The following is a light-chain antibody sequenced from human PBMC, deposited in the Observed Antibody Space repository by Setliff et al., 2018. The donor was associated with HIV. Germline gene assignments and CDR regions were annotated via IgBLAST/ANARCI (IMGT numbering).Light chain of an antibody. CDR2: HAS. V-gene: IGKV1-39*01. CDR1: QNIAIY. CDR3: QQSYSTPT. Sequence: IQLTQSPSSLSASVGDRVTITCRASQNIAIYVNWYQQKPGKAPNLLIYHASSVHSGVPSRFSGSRSGTDFILTISSLQPEDFATYYCQQSYSTPTFGGGTKVDIK. J-gene: IGKJ4*01.